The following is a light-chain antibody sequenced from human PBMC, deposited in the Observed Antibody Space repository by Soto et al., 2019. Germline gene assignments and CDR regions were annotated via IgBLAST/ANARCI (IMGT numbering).Light chain of an antibody. J-gene: IGKJ4*01. CDR2: DAS. V-gene: IGKV3-11*01. Sequence: EIVLTQSPATLSLSPGERATLSCRASQSVNSYLAWYQQKPGQAPRLLIYDASNRTTGIATRFSGSGSGTHFTLTISGLEPEDFAVYYCQQRTNWPLTFGGGTRVEIK. CDR1: QSVNSY. CDR3: QQRTNWPLT.